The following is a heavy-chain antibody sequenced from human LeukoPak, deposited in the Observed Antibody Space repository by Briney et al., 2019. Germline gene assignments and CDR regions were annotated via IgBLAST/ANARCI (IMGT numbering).Heavy chain of an antibody. CDR2: ISSSSTYI. V-gene: IGHV3-21*01. CDR3: ARIPYSSSLTDAFDI. CDR1: GFTFSSYA. D-gene: IGHD6-6*01. Sequence: GGSLRLSCAASGFTFSSYAMSWVRQAPGKGLEWVSFISSSSTYIYYADSMKGRFTISRDNAKNSLFLQMNSLRGEDTAVYYCARIPYSSSLTDAFDIWGQGTMVTVYS. J-gene: IGHJ3*02.